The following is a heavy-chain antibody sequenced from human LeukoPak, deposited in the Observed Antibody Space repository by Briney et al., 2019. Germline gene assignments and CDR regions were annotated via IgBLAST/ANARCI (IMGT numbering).Heavy chain of an antibody. D-gene: IGHD3-10*01. CDR2: IYYSGST. V-gene: IGHV4-59*08. CDR3: ARSESYYLGWFDP. J-gene: IGHJ5*02. CDR1: GGSISSYY. Sequence: SETLSLTCTVSGGSISSYYWRWIRQPPGKGLEWIGYIYYSGSTNYNPSLKSRVTISVDTSKNQFSLKLSSVTAADTAVYYCARSESYYLGWFDPWGQGTLVTVSS.